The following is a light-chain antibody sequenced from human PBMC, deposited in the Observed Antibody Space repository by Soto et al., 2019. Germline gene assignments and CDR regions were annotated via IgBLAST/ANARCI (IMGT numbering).Light chain of an antibody. CDR2: GAS. CDR1: QSVSSSY. V-gene: IGKV3-20*01. J-gene: IGKJ4*01. CDR3: QQYGSSPLLT. Sequence: EIVLTQSPGTLSLSPGERATLSCRASQSVSSSYLAWYQQKPGQAPRLLIYGASSRATGIPDRFSGSGSGTDFTLIISRLDPEDFAVYYYQQYGSSPLLTFGGGTKVEIK.